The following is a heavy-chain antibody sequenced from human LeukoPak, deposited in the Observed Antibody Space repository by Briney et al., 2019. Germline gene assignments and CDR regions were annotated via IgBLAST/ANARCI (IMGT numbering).Heavy chain of an antibody. CDR2: IYTSGST. V-gene: IGHV4-61*02. Sequence: SSETLSLTCTVSGGSISSGSYYWSWIRQPAGKGLEWIGRIYTSGSTNYNPSLKSRVTISVDTSKNQFSLKLSSVTAADTAVYYCARASPAWGPVTGFDYWGQGTLVTVSS. CDR3: ARASPAWGPVTGFDY. D-gene: IGHD4-17*01. J-gene: IGHJ4*02. CDR1: GGSISSGSYY.